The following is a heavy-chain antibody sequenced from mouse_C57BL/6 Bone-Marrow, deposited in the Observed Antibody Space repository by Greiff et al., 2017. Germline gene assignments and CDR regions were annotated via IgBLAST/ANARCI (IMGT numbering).Heavy chain of an antibody. J-gene: IGHJ4*01. CDR1: GFTFSSYA. V-gene: IGHV5-4*03. D-gene: IGHD2-3*01. Sequence: EVKVEESGGGLVKPGGSLKLSCAASGFTFSSYAMSWVRQTPEKRLEWVATISDGGSYTYYPDNVKGRFTISRDNAKNNLYLQMSHLKSEDTAIYYCARYGPYDGYYGYAMDYWGQGTSVTVSS. CDR2: ISDGGSYT. CDR3: ARYGPYDGYYGYAMDY.